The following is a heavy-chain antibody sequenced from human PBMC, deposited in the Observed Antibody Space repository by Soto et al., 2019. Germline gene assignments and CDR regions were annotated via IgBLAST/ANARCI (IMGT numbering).Heavy chain of an antibody. CDR1: DGSFSGYW. V-gene: IGHV4-34*02. Sequence: QVQLQQWGAGLLKPSETLSLTCAVYDGSFSGYWWTWIRQTPGRGLEWIGNINHSGSTNYHPSLHSRVALSVDTSKNQFSLNLYSVTAADTAVYYCARGAPGFWGQGTLVTVSS. J-gene: IGHJ4*02. D-gene: IGHD3-10*01. CDR2: INHSGST. CDR3: ARGAPGF.